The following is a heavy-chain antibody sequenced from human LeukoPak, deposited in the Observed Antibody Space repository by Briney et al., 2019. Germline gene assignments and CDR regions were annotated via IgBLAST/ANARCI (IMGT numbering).Heavy chain of an antibody. D-gene: IGHD5-18*01. CDR3: ASVYSYGWFDY. CDR1: GFTFSSYW. Sequence: GGSLRLSCAASGFTFSSYWMSWVRQAPGKGLEWVANIKQDGSEKYYVDSVKGRFTISRDNAKNSLYLQMESLRVEDTAVYYCASVYSYGWFDYWGQGTLVTVSS. CDR2: IKQDGSEK. J-gene: IGHJ5*01. V-gene: IGHV3-7*01.